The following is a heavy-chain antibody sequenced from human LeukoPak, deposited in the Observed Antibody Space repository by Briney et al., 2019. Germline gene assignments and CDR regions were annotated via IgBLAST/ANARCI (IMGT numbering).Heavy chain of an antibody. Sequence: KPGGSLRLSCAASGFTFNHYGMHWVRQAPGKGLEWVAAIWSDGSNKFYADSVKGRFTISRDDSRDTVYLQMDSPTAEDTAVYYCAKDAQRGFDYSNSLEYWGQGTLVTVSS. J-gene: IGHJ4*02. V-gene: IGHV3-33*06. D-gene: IGHD4-11*01. CDR3: AKDAQRGFDYSNSLEY. CDR1: GFTFNHYG. CDR2: IWSDGSNK.